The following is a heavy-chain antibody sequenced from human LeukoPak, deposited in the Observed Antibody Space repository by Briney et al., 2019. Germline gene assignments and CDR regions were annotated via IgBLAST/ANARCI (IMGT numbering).Heavy chain of an antibody. J-gene: IGHJ4*02. CDR3: ARRVAVAGTIDY. V-gene: IGHV4-59*08. CDR2: IYYTGST. Sequence: SETLSLTCTVSGGSISTYYWSWIRQPPGKGLEWIGYIYYTGSTNYNPSLKSRVTISVDTSKNQFSLKLSSVTAADTAVYYCARRVAVAGTIDYWGQGTLFTVSS. D-gene: IGHD6-19*01. CDR1: GGSISTYY.